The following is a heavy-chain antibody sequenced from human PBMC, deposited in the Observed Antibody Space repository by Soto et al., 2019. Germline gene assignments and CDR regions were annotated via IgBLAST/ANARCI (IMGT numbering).Heavy chain of an antibody. CDR2: IYWDDNE. V-gene: IGHV2-5*02. CDR1: GFSLTTQGVH. CDR3: VYRDFGDYFFQF. J-gene: IGHJ4*02. D-gene: IGHD4-17*01. Sequence: QLTLKESGPTLVKPTQTLTMTCTFSGFSLTTQGVHVGWIRQPPGKALEWLALIYWDDNEVYSPSLTNRLTLTKDTSTSQVVLTLATVDPVDTATYYCVYRDFGDYFFQFWGQGILVNVSS.